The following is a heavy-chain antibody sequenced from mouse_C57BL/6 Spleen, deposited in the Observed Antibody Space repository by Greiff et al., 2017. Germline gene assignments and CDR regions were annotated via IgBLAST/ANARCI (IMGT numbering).Heavy chain of an antibody. Sequence: EVQLQQSGPELVKPGASVKISCKASGYTFTDYYMNWVKQSPGKSLEWIGDINPNNGGTSYNQKFKVKATLTVDKSSSTAYMELRSLTSEDSAVYYCARRGCNWDFDVWGTGTTVTVSS. V-gene: IGHV1-26*01. CDR2: INPNNGGT. CDR1: GYTFTDYY. CDR3: ARRGCNWDFDV. J-gene: IGHJ1*03.